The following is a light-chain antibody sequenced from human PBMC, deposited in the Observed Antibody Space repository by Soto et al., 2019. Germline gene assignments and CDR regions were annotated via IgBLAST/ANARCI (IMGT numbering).Light chain of an antibody. CDR2: AAS. V-gene: IGKV1-39*01. CDR1: QSISSY. J-gene: IGKJ2*01. Sequence: DIQMTQSPSSLSASVGDRVTITCRASQSISSYLNWYQQKPGKAPKLLIYAASSLQSGVPSRFSGSGSGTDFTLTISSLQPEDFATYYCQQYNTNSYTFGQGTKVDIK. CDR3: QQYNTNSYT.